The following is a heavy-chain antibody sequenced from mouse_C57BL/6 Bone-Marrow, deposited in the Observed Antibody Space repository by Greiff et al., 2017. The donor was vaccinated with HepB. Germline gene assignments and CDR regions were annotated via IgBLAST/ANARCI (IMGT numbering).Heavy chain of an antibody. J-gene: IGHJ3*01. CDR2: IYPRSGNT. Sequence: QVQRKQSGEELARTGAAVKLSCKASGYTGKSYGISWVKQRTGQGLEWIGEIYPRSGNTYYNEKFKGKATLTADKSSSTAYMELRSLTSEDSAVYFCARRKGPPAYWGQGTLVTVSA. CDR1: GYTGKSYG. V-gene: IGHV1-81*01. CDR3: ARRKGPPAY.